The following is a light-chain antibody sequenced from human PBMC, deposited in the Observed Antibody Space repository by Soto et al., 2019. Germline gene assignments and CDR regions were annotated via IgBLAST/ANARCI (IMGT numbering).Light chain of an antibody. CDR1: QAISNY. J-gene: IGKJ4*01. CDR3: QKFNAVPT. V-gene: IGKV1-27*01. CDR2: AAS. Sequence: DIQMTQSPSSLSASVGDRVTITCRASQAISNYLAWYQQKPGKVPSLLIYAASTLQSGVPSRFSGSGSGTDFTLTISSLQPDDIATYYCQKFNAVPTFGGGTKVEI.